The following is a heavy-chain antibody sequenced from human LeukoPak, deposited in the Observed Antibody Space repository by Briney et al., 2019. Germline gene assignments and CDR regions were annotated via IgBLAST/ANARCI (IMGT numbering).Heavy chain of an antibody. Sequence: GGSLRLSCAASGFTFSSYSMNWVRQAPGKGLEWVSYISSSSSTIYYADSVKGRFTISRDNSKNTLYLQMNSLRAEDTAVYYCAKVRLSGSGSYYMVDYWGQGTLVTVSS. J-gene: IGHJ4*02. CDR2: ISSSSSTI. CDR3: AKVRLSGSGSYYMVDY. D-gene: IGHD3-10*01. CDR1: GFTFSSYS. V-gene: IGHV3-48*01.